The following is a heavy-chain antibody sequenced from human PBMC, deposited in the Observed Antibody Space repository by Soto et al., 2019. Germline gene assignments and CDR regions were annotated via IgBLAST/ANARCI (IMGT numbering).Heavy chain of an antibody. CDR1: GGSFSGYY. CDR2: INHSGST. Sequence: PSETLSLTCAVYGGSFSGYYWSWIRQPPGKGLEWIGEINHSGSTDYNPSLKSRVTISVDTSKNQFSLKLSSVTAADTAVYYCARRGCSSTSCYPYYFDYWGQGTLVTVSS. J-gene: IGHJ4*02. CDR3: ARRGCSSTSCYPYYFDY. V-gene: IGHV4-34*01. D-gene: IGHD2-2*01.